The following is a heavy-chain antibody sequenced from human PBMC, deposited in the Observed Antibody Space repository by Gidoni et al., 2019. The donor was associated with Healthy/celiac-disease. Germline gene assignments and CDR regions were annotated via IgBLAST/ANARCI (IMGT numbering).Heavy chain of an antibody. CDR1: GYTFTSYD. V-gene: IGHV1-8*01. Sequence: QVQLVQSGAEVKKPGASVKVSCKASGYTFTSYDINWVRQATGQGLEWMGWMNPNSGNTGYAQKFQGRVTMTRNTSISTAYMELSSLRSEDTAVYYCARGPGGYCSSTSCYFSWFDPWGQGTLVTVS. J-gene: IGHJ5*02. CDR2: MNPNSGNT. D-gene: IGHD2-2*01. CDR3: ARGPGGYCSSTSCYFSWFDP.